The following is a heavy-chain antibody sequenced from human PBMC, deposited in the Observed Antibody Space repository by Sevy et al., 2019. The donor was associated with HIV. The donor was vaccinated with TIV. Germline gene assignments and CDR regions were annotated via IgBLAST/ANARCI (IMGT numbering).Heavy chain of an antibody. D-gene: IGHD2-21*02. J-gene: IGHJ4*02. V-gene: IGHV3-33*01. CDR1: GFTFSNYG. CDR2: IWYDGINR. Sequence: GGSLRLSCAASGFTFSNYGMHWVRQAPGKGLEWVAVIWYDGINRYYADSVKGRFTISRDNSKNTLYLQMNSLRAEDTAVYYCARAGVCGGDCYYDYWGQGTLVTVSS. CDR3: ARAGVCGGDCYYDY.